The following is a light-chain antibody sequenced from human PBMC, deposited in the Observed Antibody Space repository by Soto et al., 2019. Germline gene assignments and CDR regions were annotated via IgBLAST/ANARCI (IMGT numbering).Light chain of an antibody. CDR2: STN. V-gene: IGLV1-44*01. CDR1: SSNIGSNY. Sequence: QSVLTQPPSASGTPGQRVTISCSGSSSNIGSNYVYWYQHLPGTAPRLLIYSTNQRPSGVPDRFSASKSGTSASLAISGLQSEDEADYYCATWDDSLNAWVFGGGTKVTVL. CDR3: ATWDDSLNAWV. J-gene: IGLJ3*02.